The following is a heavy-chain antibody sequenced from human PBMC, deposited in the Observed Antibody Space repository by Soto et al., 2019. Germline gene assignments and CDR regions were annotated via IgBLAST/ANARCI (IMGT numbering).Heavy chain of an antibody. J-gene: IGHJ4*02. CDR1: GFTFSSYS. CDR2: ISSSSSYI. D-gene: IGHD6-19*01. Sequence: GGSLRLSCAASGFTFSSYSMNWVRQAPGKGLEWVPSISSSSSYIYYADSVKGRFTISRDNAKNSLYLQMNSLRAEDTAVYYCAGRMYSSGWYCDYWGQGTLVTVSS. V-gene: IGHV3-21*01. CDR3: AGRMYSSGWYCDY.